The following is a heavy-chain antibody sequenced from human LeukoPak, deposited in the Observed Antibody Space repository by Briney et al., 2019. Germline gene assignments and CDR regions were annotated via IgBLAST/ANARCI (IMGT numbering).Heavy chain of an antibody. CDR1: GFTFSSYG. V-gene: IGHV3-30*02. CDR3: ARYLAVDY. D-gene: IGHD2-15*01. Sequence: GGSLRLSCAASGFTFSSYGMHWVRQAPGKGLEWVAFIRYDGSNKYYADSVKGRFPISRDNSKNTLYLQMNSLRAEDTAVYSCARYLAVDYWGQGTLATVSS. J-gene: IGHJ4*02. CDR2: IRYDGSNK.